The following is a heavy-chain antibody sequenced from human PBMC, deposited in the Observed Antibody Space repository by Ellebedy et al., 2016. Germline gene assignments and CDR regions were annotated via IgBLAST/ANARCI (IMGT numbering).Heavy chain of an antibody. V-gene: IGHV1-46*04. J-gene: IGHJ3*02. CDR2: INPSGGST. CDR1: GYTFTSYY. D-gene: IGHD4-17*01. Sequence: ASVKVSCKASGYTFTSYYMHWVRQAPGQGLEWMGIINPSGGSTSYAQKLQGRVTMTRDTSTSTVYMELSSLRSEDTAVYYCARSPMDYGDKGHLPHRAFDIWGQGTMVTVSS. CDR3: ARSPMDYGDKGHLPHRAFDI.